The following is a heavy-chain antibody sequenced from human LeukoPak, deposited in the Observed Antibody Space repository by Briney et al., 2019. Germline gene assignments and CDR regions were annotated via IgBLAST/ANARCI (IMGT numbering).Heavy chain of an antibody. V-gene: IGHV3-23*01. J-gene: IGHJ5*02. CDR2: VTGSGGGT. CDR3: AKGAESALVDWFDP. Sequence: GGSLRLSCAASGFIFSNYAMMWVRQAPGKGLEWVSSVTGSGGGTFYADSVKGRFTISRDNSQNTLYLQMNSLGAEDTAVYYCAKGAESALVDWFDPWGQGTLVTVSS. CDR1: GFIFSNYA. D-gene: IGHD1-14*01.